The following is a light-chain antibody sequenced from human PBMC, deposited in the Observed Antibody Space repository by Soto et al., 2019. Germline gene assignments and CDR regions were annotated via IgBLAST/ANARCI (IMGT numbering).Light chain of an antibody. J-gene: IGLJ3*02. CDR2: DVS. V-gene: IGLV2-14*01. CDR3: SSYTSSSTRV. Sequence: QSALTQPASVSGSPGQPITISCTGTSSDVGGYNYVSWYQQHLGKAPKLLIYDVSNRPSGVSNRFSGSKSGNTASLTISGLQAENEADYYCSSYTSSSTRVFGGGTKLTVL. CDR1: SSDVGGYNY.